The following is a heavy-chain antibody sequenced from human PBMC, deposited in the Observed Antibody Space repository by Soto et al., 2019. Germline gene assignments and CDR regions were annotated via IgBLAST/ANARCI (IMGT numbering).Heavy chain of an antibody. CDR3: ARDTYYYDSSGLDY. Sequence: PSETLSLTCTVSGGSVSSGSYYWSWIRQPPGKGLEWIGYIYYSGSTNYNPSLKSRVTISVDTSKNQFSLKLSSVTAADTAVYYCARDTYYYDSSGLDYWGQGTLVTVSS. D-gene: IGHD3-22*01. CDR1: GGSVSSGSYY. J-gene: IGHJ4*02. V-gene: IGHV4-61*01. CDR2: IYYSGST.